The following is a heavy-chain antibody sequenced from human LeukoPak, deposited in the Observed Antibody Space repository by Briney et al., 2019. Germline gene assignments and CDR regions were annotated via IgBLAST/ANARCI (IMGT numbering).Heavy chain of an antibody. V-gene: IGHV1-18*01. J-gene: IGHJ6*02. Sequence: ASVKVSCKASGYTFTSYGISWVRQAPGQGLEWMGWISAYNGNTNYAQKLQGRVTMTTDTSTSTAYMELRSLRSDDTAVYYCARGGTPGWLLSQTFYYYYYGMDVWGQGTTVTVSS. D-gene: IGHD3-3*01. CDR2: ISAYNGNT. CDR1: GYTFTSYG. CDR3: ARGGTPGWLLSQTFYYYYYGMDV.